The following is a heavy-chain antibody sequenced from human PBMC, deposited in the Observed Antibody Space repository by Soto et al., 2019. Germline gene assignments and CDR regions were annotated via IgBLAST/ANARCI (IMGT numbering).Heavy chain of an antibody. CDR2: TSYDGSNK. CDR3: VGGTRITIFRLGVSSYMDV. D-gene: IGHD3-3*01. J-gene: IGHJ6*03. V-gene: IGHV3-30*03. CDR1: GFTFSSYG. Sequence: GGSLRLSCAASGFTFSSYGMHWVRLAPGKGLEWVAVTSYDGSNKYYGDPVKGRFTISRDNSKNTLYLQMNSLKAEDAAVYYCVGGTRITIFRLGVSSYMDVWGKGTTVTVSS.